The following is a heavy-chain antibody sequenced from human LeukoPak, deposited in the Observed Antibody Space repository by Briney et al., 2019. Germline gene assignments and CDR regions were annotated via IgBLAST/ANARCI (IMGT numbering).Heavy chain of an antibody. CDR3: ASYYDASSTFDY. J-gene: IGHJ4*02. CDR2: IYYSGST. Sequence: SETLSLTCTVSGGSISSGGYYWSWIRQPPGKGLEWIGYIYYSGSTNYNPSLKSRVTISVDTSKNQFSLKLSSVTAADTAVYYCASYYDASSTFDYWGQGTLVTVSS. V-gene: IGHV4-61*08. D-gene: IGHD3-22*01. CDR1: GGSISSGGYY.